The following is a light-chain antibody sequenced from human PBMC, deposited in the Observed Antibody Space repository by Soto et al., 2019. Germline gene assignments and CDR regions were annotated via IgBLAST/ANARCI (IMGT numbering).Light chain of an antibody. CDR3: QQRSNWPPS. CDR1: QSVSSY. CDR2: DAS. V-gene: IGKV3-11*01. Sequence: EIVLTQSPATLSLSPGERATLSCRASQSVSSYLAWYQQKPGQAPRLLIYDASNRATGIPARFSGSGSGTDFTLHISSLEAEDFAVYYCQQRSNWPPSFGQGTRLEIK. J-gene: IGKJ5*01.